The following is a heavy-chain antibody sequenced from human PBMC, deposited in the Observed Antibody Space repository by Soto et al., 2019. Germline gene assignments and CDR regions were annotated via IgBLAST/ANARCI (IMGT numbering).Heavy chain of an antibody. V-gene: IGHV1-69*06. CDR2: IIPIFGTA. Sequence: AASVKVSCKASGGTFSSYAISWVRHAPGQGLEWMGGIIPIFGTANYAQQFQGRVTITADKSTSTAYMELSSLRSEDTAVYYCAREPGSSSSGLWGFDPWGQGTLVTVYS. D-gene: IGHD6-6*01. J-gene: IGHJ5*02. CDR3: AREPGSSSSGLWGFDP. CDR1: GGTFSSYA.